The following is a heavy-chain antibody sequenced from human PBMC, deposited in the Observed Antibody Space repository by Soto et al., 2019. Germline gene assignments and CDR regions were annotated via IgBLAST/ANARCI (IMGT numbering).Heavy chain of an antibody. Sequence: GGSLRLSCAASGFTFSSYAMSWVRQAPGKGLEWVSTISGSGGSTYYADSVKGRFTISRDNSKNTLYLQMNSLRAEDTAVYYWAKGYSSGWRGGYYFDYWGQGTLVTVSS. CDR2: ISGSGGST. CDR1: GFTFSSYA. V-gene: IGHV3-23*01. CDR3: AKGYSSGWRGGYYFDY. J-gene: IGHJ4*02. D-gene: IGHD6-19*01.